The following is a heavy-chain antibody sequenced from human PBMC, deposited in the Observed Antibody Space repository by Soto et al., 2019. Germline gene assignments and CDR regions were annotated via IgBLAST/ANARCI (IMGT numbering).Heavy chain of an antibody. CDR1: GGTFNTYG. CDR2: IIPIFHTT. J-gene: IGHJ4*02. D-gene: IGHD2-15*01. Sequence: QVRLVQSGAEVKNFGSSLKVSCKASGGTFNTYGLNWVRQAPGQGLEWMGGIIPIFHTTNYAQKFRDRVTITADESTTTAYMELNGLRSEDTAMYYCATWAVVVTTPDFTGPYDYWGQGTLVTVSS. CDR3: ATWAVVVTTPDFTGPYDY. V-gene: IGHV1-69*01.